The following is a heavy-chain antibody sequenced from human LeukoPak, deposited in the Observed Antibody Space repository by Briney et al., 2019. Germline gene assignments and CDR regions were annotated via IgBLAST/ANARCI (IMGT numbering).Heavy chain of an antibody. Sequence: GGSLRLSCAASGFTFSTYWMSWVRQAPGKGLEWVANINEDGSEKYFVDSVKGRFDISRDNAKNSLYLQMNSLRAEDTAVYFCARDRDKYSSIYYGDYWGQGTLVTVSS. D-gene: IGHD6-13*01. V-gene: IGHV3-7*04. CDR2: INEDGSEK. CDR3: ARDRDKYSSIYYGDY. CDR1: GFTFSTYW. J-gene: IGHJ4*02.